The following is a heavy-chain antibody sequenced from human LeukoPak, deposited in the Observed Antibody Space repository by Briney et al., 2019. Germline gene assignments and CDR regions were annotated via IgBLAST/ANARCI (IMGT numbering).Heavy chain of an antibody. D-gene: IGHD1-7*01. CDR3: SNGIYRNSY. J-gene: IGHJ4*02. CDR2: IKEDGSEA. V-gene: IGHV3-7*01. CDR1: GFTFTSYW. Sequence: GGSLRLSCAASGFTFTSYWMAWVRQAPGKGLEWGSNIKEDGSEAYYADSVRGRFTTSRDNVKNSLFLQMNSLRAEDTAVYYCSNGIYRNSYWGQGTLVTVSS.